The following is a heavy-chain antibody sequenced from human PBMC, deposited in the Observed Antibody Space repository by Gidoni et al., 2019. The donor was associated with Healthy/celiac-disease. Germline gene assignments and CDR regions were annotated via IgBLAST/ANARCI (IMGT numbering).Heavy chain of an antibody. V-gene: IGHV4-4*02. CDR3: ARDRPGIAVAGRHDAFDI. J-gene: IGHJ3*02. CDR1: GGPISSSNW. D-gene: IGHD6-19*01. CDR2: IYHSGRP. Sequence: QVQLQESGPGLVKPSGTLSLTCAVSGGPISSSNWWSWVRQPPGKGLEWIGEIYHSGRPNYNPSLKSRVTISVDKSKNQFSLKLSSVTAADTAVYYCARDRPGIAVAGRHDAFDIWGQGTMVTVSS.